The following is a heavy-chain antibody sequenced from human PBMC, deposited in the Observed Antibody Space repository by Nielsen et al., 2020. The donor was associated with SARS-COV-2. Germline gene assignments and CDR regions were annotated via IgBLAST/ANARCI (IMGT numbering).Heavy chain of an antibody. V-gene: IGHV3-30*18. CDR3: AKDRAAAAWWGGPFDY. Sequence: GSLRLSCAASGFTFSSYGMHWVRQAPGKGLEWVAVISYDGSNKYYADSVKGRFTISRDNSKNTLYLQMNSLRAEDTAVYYCAKDRAAAAWWGGPFDYWGQGTLVTVSS. CDR2: ISYDGSNK. CDR1: GFTFSSYG. J-gene: IGHJ4*02. D-gene: IGHD6-13*01.